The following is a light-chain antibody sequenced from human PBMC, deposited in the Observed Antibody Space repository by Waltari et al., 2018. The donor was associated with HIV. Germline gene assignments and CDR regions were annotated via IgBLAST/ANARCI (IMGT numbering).Light chain of an antibody. CDR1: QSILYGSDNNNY. J-gene: IGKJ2*01. CDR3: QQYYDAPPT. CDR2: WAS. Sequence: DIVMTQSPDSLVVSLGERATINCKSRQSILYGSDNNNYLALFQHKPGQPPKLLLYWASTRESGVPDRFIGSGSGTDFTLTISSLQAEDVAVYYCQQYYDAPPTFGQGTKLEIK. V-gene: IGKV4-1*01.